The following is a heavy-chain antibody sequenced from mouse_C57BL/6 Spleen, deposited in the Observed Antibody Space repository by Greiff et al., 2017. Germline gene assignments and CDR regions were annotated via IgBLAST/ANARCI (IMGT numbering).Heavy chain of an antibody. V-gene: IGHV1-64*01. J-gene: IGHJ2*01. Sequence: QVQLQQPGAELVKPGASVKLSCKASGYTFTSYWMHWVKQRPGQGLEWIGMIHPNSGSTNYNEKFKSKATLTVDKSSSTAYMQLSSLTSEDSAVYYCAREERDYGSSPFDYWGQGTTLTVSS. CDR2: IHPNSGST. CDR3: AREERDYGSSPFDY. CDR1: GYTFTSYW. D-gene: IGHD1-1*01.